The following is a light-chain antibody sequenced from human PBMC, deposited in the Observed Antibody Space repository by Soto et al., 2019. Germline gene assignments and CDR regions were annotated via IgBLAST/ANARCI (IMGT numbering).Light chain of an antibody. CDR1: QSVSSY. Sequence: EIRLTQSASTLSLSPGERATLSCGASQSVSSYLAWYQQKPGQAPRLLIYGASSRATGIPDRFSGSGCGTDFNLSISRLETEDFAVYDCQQYGSSSIAFGRGTRLEIK. CDR3: QQYGSSSIA. CDR2: GAS. V-gene: IGKV3-20*01. J-gene: IGKJ5*01.